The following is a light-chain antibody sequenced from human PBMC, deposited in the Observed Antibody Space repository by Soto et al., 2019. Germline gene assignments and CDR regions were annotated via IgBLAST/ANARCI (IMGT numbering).Light chain of an antibody. CDR2: EVS. CDR3: TSYTTSSTHWV. CDR1: SSDVGGYNY. V-gene: IGLV2-14*01. J-gene: IGLJ3*02. Sequence: QSALTQPASVSGSPGQSITISCTGTSSDVGGYNYVSWYQQHPGKAPKLMIYEVSNRPSGVSNRFSGSKSGNAASLTIPGLQAEDEADYYCTSYTTSSTHWVFGGGTKLTVL.